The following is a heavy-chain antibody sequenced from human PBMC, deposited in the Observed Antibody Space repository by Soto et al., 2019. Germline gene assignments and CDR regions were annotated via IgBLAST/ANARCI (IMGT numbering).Heavy chain of an antibody. CDR3: AKDRVQSNIAVAGIGFH. V-gene: IGHV3-23*01. CDR2: ISGSGGST. Sequence: SGGSLRLSCAASGFTFSSYAISWVRQAPGEGLEWVSAISGSGGSTYYADSVKGRFTISRDNSKNTLYLQMNSLRAEDTAVYYCAKDRVQSNIAVAGIGFHWGQGTLVTVSS. CDR1: GFTFSSYA. J-gene: IGHJ4*02. D-gene: IGHD6-19*01.